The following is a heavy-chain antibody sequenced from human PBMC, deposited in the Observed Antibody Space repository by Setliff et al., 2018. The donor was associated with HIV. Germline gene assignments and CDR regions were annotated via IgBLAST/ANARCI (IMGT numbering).Heavy chain of an antibody. CDR3: ARVQMAYAAFDI. CDR1: GGSISTYY. J-gene: IGHJ3*02. D-gene: IGHD4-17*01. Sequence: SETLSLTCTVSGGSISTYYWSWIRQPPGKGLEWIGSIYFTGSSDNNPSLKSRVTLSVDTSKHQFSLKLSSVTAADTAVYYCARVQMAYAAFDIWGQGTTVTVSS. V-gene: IGHV4-59*01. CDR2: IYFTGSS.